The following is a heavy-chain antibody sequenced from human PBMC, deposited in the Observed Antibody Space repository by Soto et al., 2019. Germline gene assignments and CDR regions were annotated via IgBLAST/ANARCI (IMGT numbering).Heavy chain of an antibody. CDR2: IGAYNGNT. Sequence: QVQLVQSGAEVKKPGASVKVSCKSSGYSFRNYGITWVRQAPGQGLEWMGWIGAYNGNTNYAQKFQGRVTMTTDTSTSTAYLELRSLRSDDTAVYYCASDSLPMAVAAPDNWGQGTLVTVSS. CDR3: ASDSLPMAVAAPDN. CDR1: GYSFRNYG. J-gene: IGHJ4*02. V-gene: IGHV1-18*01. D-gene: IGHD2-15*01.